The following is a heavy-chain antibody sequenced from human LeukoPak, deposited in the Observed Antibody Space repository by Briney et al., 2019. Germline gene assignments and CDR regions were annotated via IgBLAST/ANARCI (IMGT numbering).Heavy chain of an antibody. J-gene: IGHJ4*02. V-gene: IGHV1-18*01. Sequence: PLASVTVSCKASGYTFTSYGISWVRQAPGQGLEWMGWISAHDGNTNHAQKLQGRVTMTTDTSTSTAYMELRSLTSDDTTVYYCARWQQLGECDYWGQGTLVTVSS. CDR2: ISAHDGNT. CDR3: ARWQQLGECDY. CDR1: GYTFTSYG. D-gene: IGHD6-13*01.